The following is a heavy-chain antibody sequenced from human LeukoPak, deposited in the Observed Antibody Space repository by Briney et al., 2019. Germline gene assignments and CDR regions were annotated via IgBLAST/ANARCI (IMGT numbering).Heavy chain of an antibody. Sequence: GGSLRLSCAASGFTFSSYGMHWVRQAPGKGLEWLAAISYDGNNKYYADSVKGRFTISRDNSKNTLYLQMNSLRAEDTAVYYCARDYCSGGSCYSTPDYWGQGTLVTVSS. CDR3: ARDYCSGGSCYSTPDY. J-gene: IGHJ4*02. D-gene: IGHD2-15*01. V-gene: IGHV3-30*19. CDR1: GFTFSSYG. CDR2: ISYDGNNK.